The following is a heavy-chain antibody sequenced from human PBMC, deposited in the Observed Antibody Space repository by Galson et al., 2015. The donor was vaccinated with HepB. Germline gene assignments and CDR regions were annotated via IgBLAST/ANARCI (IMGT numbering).Heavy chain of an antibody. CDR3: AKGYGLFDC. CDR1: GFTFNTHT. Sequence: SLRLSCAASGFTFNTHTMRWVRQAPGKGLEWVSTISGNGGSTYYADSVKGRITISRDNSKNTLYLQMNSLRAEDTVIYYCAKGYGLFDCWGQGTLVTVSS. V-gene: IGHV3-23*01. D-gene: IGHD4-17*01. CDR2: ISGNGGST. J-gene: IGHJ5*01.